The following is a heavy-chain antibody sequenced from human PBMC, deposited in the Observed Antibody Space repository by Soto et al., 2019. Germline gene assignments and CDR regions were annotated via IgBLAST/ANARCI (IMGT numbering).Heavy chain of an antibody. CDR2: IIPIFGTA. D-gene: IGHD5-12*01. V-gene: IGHV1-69*01. CDR3: ARDGYSGYGSSLYYYYYGMDV. J-gene: IGHJ6*02. Sequence: QVQLVQSGAEVKKPGSSVKVSCKASGGTFSRYAISWVRQAPGQGLEWMVGIIPIFGTANYAQKFQGRVTITADESTSTAYMELSSLRSEDTAVYYCARDGYSGYGSSLYYYYYGMDVWGQGTTVTVSS. CDR1: GGTFSRYA.